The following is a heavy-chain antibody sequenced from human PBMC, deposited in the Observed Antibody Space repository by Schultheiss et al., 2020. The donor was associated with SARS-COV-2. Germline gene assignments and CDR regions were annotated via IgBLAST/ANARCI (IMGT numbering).Heavy chain of an antibody. CDR2: IYYSGST. J-gene: IGHJ6*02. CDR1: GGSISSSNW. V-gene: IGHV4-30-4*01. CDR3: ARDRMDV. Sequence: LRLSCAVSGGSISSSNWWSWIRQPPGKGLEWIGYIYYSGSTYYNPSLKSRVTISVDTSKNQFSLKLSSVTAADTAVYYCARDRMDVWGQGTTVTVSS.